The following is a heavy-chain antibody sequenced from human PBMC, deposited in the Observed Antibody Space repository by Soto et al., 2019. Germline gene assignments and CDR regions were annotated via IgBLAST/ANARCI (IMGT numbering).Heavy chain of an antibody. V-gene: IGHV1-46*01. J-gene: IGHJ4*02. D-gene: IGHD6-25*01. CDR1: GYTFTSYY. CDR2: INPSGGST. CDR3: ASSATLGFDY. Sequence: GASVKVSCKASGYTFTSYYMHWVRQAPGQGLEWMGIINPSGGSTSYAQKFQGRVTMTRDTSTSTVYMELSSLGSEDTAVYYCASSATLGFDYWGQGTLVTVSS.